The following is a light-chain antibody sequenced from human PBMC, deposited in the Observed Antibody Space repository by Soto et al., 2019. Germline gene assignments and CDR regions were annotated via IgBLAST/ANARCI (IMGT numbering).Light chain of an antibody. CDR2: DAS. J-gene: IGKJ4*01. V-gene: IGKV3-11*01. CDR1: QSVDSY. CDR3: QHRRSWPLA. Sequence: EIVLTQSPATLSLSPGERATLCCRASQSVDSYLAWYQQKPGQAPRLLIYDASSRATGIPARFSGSGSGTDFTLTISSLESEDFAVYYCQHRRSWPLAFGGGTKVEIK.